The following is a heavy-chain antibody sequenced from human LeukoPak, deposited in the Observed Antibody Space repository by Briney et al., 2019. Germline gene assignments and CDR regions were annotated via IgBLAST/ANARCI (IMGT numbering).Heavy chain of an antibody. Sequence: KPSETQSLICTVSGGSINSDYWSWIRQPPGKGLEWIAYIYYTGNTNYNPSLKSRVTISVDTSKNQFSLKLNAVTAADTAVYYCARKNVADCYGHWFFYRWGGARLVTVSS. D-gene: IGHD2-21*02. V-gene: IGHV4-59*01. J-gene: IGHJ2*01. CDR1: GGSINSDY. CDR3: ARKNVADCYGHWFFYR. CDR2: IYYTGNT.